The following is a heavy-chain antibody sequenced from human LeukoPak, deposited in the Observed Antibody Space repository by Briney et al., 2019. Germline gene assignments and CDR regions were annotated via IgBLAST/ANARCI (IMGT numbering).Heavy chain of an antibody. Sequence: KPSETLSLTCIVSGGSISSGGYFWRWTRQAPGRGVEGIVYTCHSERPYYNPSLKSRVTISVDTSKNQFSLKLSSVTAADTAVYYCARHGRVLGYCSSTSCYRGGWFDPWGQGTLVTVSS. J-gene: IGHJ5*02. CDR1: GGSISSGGYF. CDR3: ARHGRVLGYCSSTSCYRGGWFDP. CDR2: TCHSERP. V-gene: IGHV4-30-2*01. D-gene: IGHD2-2*01.